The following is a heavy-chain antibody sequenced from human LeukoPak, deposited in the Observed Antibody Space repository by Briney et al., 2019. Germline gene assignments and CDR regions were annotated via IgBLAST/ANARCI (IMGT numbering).Heavy chain of an antibody. V-gene: IGHV4-59*01. CDR3: ARLYDSSGADAFDI. D-gene: IGHD3-22*01. J-gene: IGHJ3*02. CDR2: IYYSGST. Sequence: SSETLPLTCTVSGRSISSYYWSWLRQPPGKGLEWIGYIYYSGSTNYNPSLKSRVTISVDTYKNQFSLKLSSVTAADTAVYYCARLYDSSGADAFDIWGQGTMVTVSS. CDR1: GRSISSYY.